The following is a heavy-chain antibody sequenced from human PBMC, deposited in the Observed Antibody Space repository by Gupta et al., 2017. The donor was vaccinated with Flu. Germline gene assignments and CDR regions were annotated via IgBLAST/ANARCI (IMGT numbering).Heavy chain of an antibody. CDR2: IRSKLYGEAT. V-gene: IGHV3-49*04. J-gene: IGHJ4*02. Sequence: EVQLVESGGGLVQPGRSLRISCTASGFTFGDYDMNWVRKAPGKGLEWVGFIRSKLYGEATEFPASVKGRFTISRDESKNIAYLQMNSLKTEETAVYYCTRTPGYSSSWFTPYFDSWGQGTLVTVSS. CDR3: TRTPGYSSSWFTPYFDS. D-gene: IGHD6-13*01. CDR1: GFTFGDYD.